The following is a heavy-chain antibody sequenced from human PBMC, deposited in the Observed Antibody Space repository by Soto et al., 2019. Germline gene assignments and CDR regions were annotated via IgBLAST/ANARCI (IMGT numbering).Heavy chain of an antibody. CDR3: ARSTGGDACHF. Sequence: QVQLQESGPGLVKPSGTLSLTCAVSGGSLTSNDWWTWVRQPPGKGLEWVGQIHHSGSTFYNPSLRSRITVSINLSANHCSRHLDSVTAADTALYYCARSTGGDACHFWGQGTMVTVSS. CDR1: GGSLTSNDW. J-gene: IGHJ3*01. CDR2: IHHSGST. D-gene: IGHD7-27*01. V-gene: IGHV4-4*02.